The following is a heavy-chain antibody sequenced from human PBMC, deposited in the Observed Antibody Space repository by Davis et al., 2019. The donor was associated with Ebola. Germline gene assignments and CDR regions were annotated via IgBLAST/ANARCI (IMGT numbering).Heavy chain of an antibody. D-gene: IGHD3-16*01. CDR1: GFTFSSYS. Sequence: GGSLRLSCAASGFTFSSYSMNWVRQAPGKGLEWVSSISSSSSYIYYADSVKGRFTISRDNAKNSLYLQMNSLRAEDTAVYYCAREGGARYYYYYGMDVWGQGTTVTVSS. J-gene: IGHJ6*02. CDR3: AREGGARYYYYYGMDV. V-gene: IGHV3-21*01. CDR2: ISSSSSYI.